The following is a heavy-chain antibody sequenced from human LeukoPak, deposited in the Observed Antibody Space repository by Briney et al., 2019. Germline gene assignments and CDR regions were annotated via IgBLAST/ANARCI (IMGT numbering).Heavy chain of an antibody. CDR3: ARGRRITMVRGVRFDP. J-gene: IGHJ5*02. Sequence: SETLSLTCAVYGGSFSGDYWSWIRQPPGKGLEWIGEINHSGSTNYNPSLKSRVTISVDTSKNQFSLKLSSVTAADTAVYYCARGRRITMVRGVRFDPWGQGTLVPVSS. CDR1: GGSFSGDY. V-gene: IGHV4-34*01. CDR2: INHSGST. D-gene: IGHD3-10*01.